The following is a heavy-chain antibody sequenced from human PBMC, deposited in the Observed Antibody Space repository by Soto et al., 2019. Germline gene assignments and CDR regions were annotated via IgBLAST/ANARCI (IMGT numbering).Heavy chain of an antibody. D-gene: IGHD3-10*01. Sequence: SETLSLTCAVYGGSFSGYYLSWIRQPPGKGLEWIVEINHSGSTNDNPSLKSRVTVSVDTSKNQFSLKLSSVTAADTAVYYCARDYYGSGSYPRYYYYGMDVWGRGTTVTVSS. V-gene: IGHV4-34*01. CDR3: ARDYYGSGSYPRYYYYGMDV. CDR1: GGSFSGYY. J-gene: IGHJ6*02. CDR2: INHSGST.